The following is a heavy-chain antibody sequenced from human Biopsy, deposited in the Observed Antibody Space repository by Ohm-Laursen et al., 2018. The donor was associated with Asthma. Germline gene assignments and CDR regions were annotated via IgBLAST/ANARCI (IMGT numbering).Heavy chain of an antibody. CDR1: GFAVSSDH. CDR3: ARGDRSNWSHYDFDY. D-gene: IGHD3-3*01. V-gene: IGHV3-53*01. CDR2: IYSGGTS. J-gene: IGHJ4*02. Sequence: SLRLSCAASGFAVSSDHMFWVRQAPGKGLERVSVIYSGGTSHTAASVRGRFTISRDYSKNTLYLQMHSLRAEDTAVYYCARGDRSNWSHYDFDYWGQGTLVTVSS.